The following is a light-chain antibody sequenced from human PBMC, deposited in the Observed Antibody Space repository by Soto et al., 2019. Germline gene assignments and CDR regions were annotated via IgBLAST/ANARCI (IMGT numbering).Light chain of an antibody. J-gene: IGLJ3*02. V-gene: IGLV2-23*02. CDR3: CSYAGSSTLDWV. CDR2: EVS. CDR1: SSDVGSYNL. Sequence: QSALTQPASVSGSPGQSITISCTGTSSDVGSYNLVSWYQQHPGKAPELMIYEVSKRPSGVSNRFSGSKSGNTASLTISGLQAEDEADYYCCSYAGSSTLDWVFGGGTKLTVL.